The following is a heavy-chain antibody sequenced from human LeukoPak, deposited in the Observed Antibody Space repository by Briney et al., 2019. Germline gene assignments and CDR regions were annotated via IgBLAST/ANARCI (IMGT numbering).Heavy chain of an antibody. CDR2: IYPTGNT. CDR3: ARLIFYDSTGYSPGYYMDV. V-gene: IGHV4-4*07. CDR1: GGVIISYY. Sequence: PSETLSLTCSVSGGVIISYYWSWIRQPAGKGPEWIGRIYPTGNTDYNPSLKTRVTMSTDLSKKQFSLRLRSVTAADTAVYYCARLIFYDSTGYSPGYYMDVWGKGTAVTVSS. J-gene: IGHJ6*03. D-gene: IGHD3-22*01.